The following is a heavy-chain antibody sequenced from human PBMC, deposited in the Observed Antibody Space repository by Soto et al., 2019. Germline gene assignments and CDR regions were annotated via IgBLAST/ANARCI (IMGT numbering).Heavy chain of an antibody. Sequence: SETLCLTCPVSGGYISSSSYYWGWIRQPPGKGLEWIGSIYYSGSTYYNPSLKSRVTISVDTSKNQFSLKLSSVTAADTAVYYCARHDQRPRIQLWYYYYYYMDVWGKGTTVTVSS. CDR3: ARHDQRPRIQLWYYYYYYMDV. J-gene: IGHJ6*03. V-gene: IGHV4-39*01. CDR2: IYYSGST. CDR1: GGYISSSSYY. D-gene: IGHD5-18*01.